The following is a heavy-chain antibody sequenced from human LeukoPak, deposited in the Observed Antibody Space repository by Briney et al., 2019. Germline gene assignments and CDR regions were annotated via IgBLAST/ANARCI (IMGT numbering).Heavy chain of an antibody. J-gene: IGHJ4*02. CDR3: ARHRDYYDSSGYYELDY. V-gene: IGHV4-38-2*01. D-gene: IGHD3-22*01. Sequence: SETLSLTCAVSGYSISSGYYWGWIRQPPGEGLEWIGSIYHSGSTYYNPSLKSRVTISVDTSKNQFSLKLSSVTAADTAVYYCARHRDYYDSSGYYELDYWGQGTLVTVSS. CDR1: GYSISSGYY. CDR2: IYHSGST.